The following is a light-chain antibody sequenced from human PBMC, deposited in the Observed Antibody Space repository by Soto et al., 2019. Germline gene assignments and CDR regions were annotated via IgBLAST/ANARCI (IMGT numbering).Light chain of an antibody. Sequence: EIGLTQSPVTLSLSPGERATLSCRASQSVSSSYLAWYQQKPGQAPRLLIYGASSRATGIPDRFSGSGSGTDFTLTISRLEPEDFAVYYCQQYGSSPPTFGQGTKVDIK. CDR3: QQYGSSPPT. J-gene: IGKJ1*01. CDR2: GAS. CDR1: QSVSSSY. V-gene: IGKV3-20*01.